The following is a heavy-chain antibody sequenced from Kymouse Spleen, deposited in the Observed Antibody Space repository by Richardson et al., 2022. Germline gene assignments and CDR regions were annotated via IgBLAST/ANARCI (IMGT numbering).Heavy chain of an antibody. D-gene: IGHD3-10*01. J-gene: IGHJ6*02. CDR1: GGSISSSNW. Sequence: QVQLQESGPGLVKPSGTLSLTCAVSGGSISSSNWWSWVRQPPGKGLEWIGEIYHSGSTNYNPSLKSRVTISVDKSKNQFSLKLSSVTAADTAVYYCARTYYYGSGSYYNYYGMDVWGQGTTVTVSS. CDR3: ARTYYYGSGSYYNYYGMDV. CDR2: IYHSGST. V-gene: IGHV4-4*02.